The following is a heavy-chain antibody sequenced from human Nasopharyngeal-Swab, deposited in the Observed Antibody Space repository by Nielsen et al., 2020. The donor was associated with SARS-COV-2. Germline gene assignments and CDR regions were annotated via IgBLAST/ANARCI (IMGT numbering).Heavy chain of an antibody. CDR3: ARTEYYDILTGYYNLDY. J-gene: IGHJ4*02. D-gene: IGHD3-9*01. CDR1: GFNFRSFA. CDR2: ISGNGGNT. V-gene: IGHV3-23*01. Sequence: GESLKISCPASGFNFRSFAMDWVRQEPGKGLDWVSAISGNGGNTYYADSVKGRFTISRDNSNNTVYLQMSGLRGEDTATYYCARTEYYDILTGYYNLDYWGQGTLVTVSS.